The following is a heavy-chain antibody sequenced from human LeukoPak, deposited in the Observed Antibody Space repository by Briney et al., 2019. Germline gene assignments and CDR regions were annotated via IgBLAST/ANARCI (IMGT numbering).Heavy chain of an antibody. Sequence: GGSLRLSCAASGVTVSTNYMNWVRQAPGKGLEWVSVVCSGGSTYYADSVKGRFTISRDNSKNTLYLQMSSLRAEDPAVYYCARGGYSSGWDRDWGQGTLVIVSS. J-gene: IGHJ4*02. CDR3: ARGGYSSGWDRD. CDR1: GVTVSTNY. CDR2: VCSGGST. V-gene: IGHV3-53*01. D-gene: IGHD6-19*01.